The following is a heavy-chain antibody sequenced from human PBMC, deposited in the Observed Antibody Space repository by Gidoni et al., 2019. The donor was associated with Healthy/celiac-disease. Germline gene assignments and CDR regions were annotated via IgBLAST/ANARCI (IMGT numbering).Heavy chain of an antibody. V-gene: IGHV3-30-3*01. Sequence: QVQLVESGGGGVQPGRSLRIPCAAAGFTFGSYATHWVRQAPGKGLEWVAFISYDGSNKYYADSVKGRFTISRDNSKNTLYRQMNSLRAEDTAVYYCARDPGDIVSHGWFDPWGQGTLVTVSS. CDR3: ARDPGDIVSHGWFDP. CDR1: GFTFGSYA. D-gene: IGHD2-15*01. J-gene: IGHJ5*02. CDR2: ISYDGSNK.